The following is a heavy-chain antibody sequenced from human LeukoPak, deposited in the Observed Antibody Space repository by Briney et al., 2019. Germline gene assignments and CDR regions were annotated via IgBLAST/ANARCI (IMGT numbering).Heavy chain of an antibody. Sequence: GGSLRLSCAASGFSFSSYGMHWLRQAPGKGLEWVAFIRNDGSNTYYADSVKGRFTISRDNAKNTPYLQMNSLRAEDTAVYYCARHLAWYSNFDYWGQGTLVTVSS. V-gene: IGHV3-30*02. CDR3: ARHLAWYSNFDY. D-gene: IGHD6-13*01. CDR2: IRNDGSNT. J-gene: IGHJ4*02. CDR1: GFSFSSYG.